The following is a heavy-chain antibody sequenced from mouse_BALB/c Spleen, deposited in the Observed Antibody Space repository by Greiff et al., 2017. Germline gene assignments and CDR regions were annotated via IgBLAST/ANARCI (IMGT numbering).Heavy chain of an antibody. CDR3: TRDYYGSSLYYAMDY. CDR2: ISSGGSYT. J-gene: IGHJ4*01. V-gene: IGHV5-6-4*01. D-gene: IGHD1-1*01. Sequence: EVQLVESGGGLVKPGGSLKLSCAAYGFTFSSYTMSWVRQTPEKRLEWVATISSGGSYTYYPDSVKGRFTISRDNAKNTLYLQMSSLKSEDTAMYYCTRDYYGSSLYYAMDYWGQGTSVTVSS. CDR1: GFTFSSYT.